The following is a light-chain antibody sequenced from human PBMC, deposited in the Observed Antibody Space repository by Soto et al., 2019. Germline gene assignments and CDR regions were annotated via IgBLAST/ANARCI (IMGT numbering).Light chain of an antibody. Sequence: EIVMTQSPATLSVSPGERATLSCRASQSVSSNLAWYQQKPGQAPRLLIYGASNRATGIPDRFSGSGSGTDFTLTIYRLEPEDFAVYYCQQYNNWPPITFGQGTRLEIK. CDR2: GAS. CDR1: QSVSSN. V-gene: IGKV3D-15*01. CDR3: QQYNNWPPIT. J-gene: IGKJ5*01.